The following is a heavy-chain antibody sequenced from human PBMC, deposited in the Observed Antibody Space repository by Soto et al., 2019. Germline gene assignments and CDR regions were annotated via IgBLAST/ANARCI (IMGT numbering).Heavy chain of an antibody. J-gene: IGHJ4*02. D-gene: IGHD3-9*01. CDR3: ARGTPYYDILTGYLVRRYYFDY. V-gene: IGHV4-34*01. CDR2: INHSGST. CDR1: GGSFSGYY. Sequence: SETLSLTCAVYGGSFSGYYWSWIRQPPGKGLEWIGEINHSGSTNYNPSLKSRVTISVDTSKNQFSLKLSSVSAADTAVYYCARGTPYYDILTGYLVRRYYFDYWGQGTLVTVSS.